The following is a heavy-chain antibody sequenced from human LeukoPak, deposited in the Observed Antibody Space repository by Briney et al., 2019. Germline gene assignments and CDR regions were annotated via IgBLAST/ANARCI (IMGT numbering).Heavy chain of an antibody. V-gene: IGHV3-30*18. D-gene: IGHD6-19*01. CDR2: ISYDGRNK. Sequence: GGSLRLSCAASGFTFGTYDMHWVRQAPGKGLEWVAVISYDGRNKYYADSVKGRFTISRDNSKNALFLQMNSLRAEDTALYYCANKGASGWRFDYWGQGTLVTVSS. CDR3: ANKGASGWRFDY. J-gene: IGHJ4*02. CDR1: GFTFGTYD.